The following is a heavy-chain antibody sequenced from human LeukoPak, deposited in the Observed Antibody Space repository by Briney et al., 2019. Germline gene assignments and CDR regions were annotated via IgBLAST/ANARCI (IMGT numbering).Heavy chain of an antibody. CDR2: IYYSGST. V-gene: IGHV4-39*01. Sequence: PSETLSLTCTVSGGSISSSGYYWGWIRQPPGKGLEWIASIYYSGSTYYNPSLKSRVTISVDTSKNQLSLKLSSLTAADTAVYYCARHEYSGSYYGLSWFDPWGQGALVTVSS. D-gene: IGHD1-26*01. CDR1: GGSISSSGYY. J-gene: IGHJ5*02. CDR3: ARHEYSGSYYGLSWFDP.